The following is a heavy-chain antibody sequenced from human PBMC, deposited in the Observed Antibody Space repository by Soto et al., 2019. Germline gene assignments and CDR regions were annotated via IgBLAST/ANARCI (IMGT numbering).Heavy chain of an antibody. D-gene: IGHD3-3*01. CDR3: ARATIYYDLWSGYPYDY. Sequence: SETLSLTCAVYGGSFSGYYWSWIRRPPGKGLEWIGEINHSGSTNYNPSLKSRVTISVDTSKNQFSLKLSSVTAADTAVYYCARATIYYDLWSGYPYDYWGQGTLVTVSS. V-gene: IGHV4-34*01. CDR2: INHSGST. J-gene: IGHJ4*02. CDR1: GGSFSGYY.